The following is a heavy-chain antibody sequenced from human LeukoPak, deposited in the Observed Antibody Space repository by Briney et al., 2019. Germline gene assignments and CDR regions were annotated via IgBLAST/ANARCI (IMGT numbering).Heavy chain of an antibody. Sequence: SQTLSLTCTVSGGSISSYYWSWIRQPAGKGLEWIGRIYTSGSTNYNPSLKSRVTMSVDTSKNQFSLKLSSVTAADTAVYYCARSDFWSGYYYFDYWGQGTLVTVSS. D-gene: IGHD3-3*01. J-gene: IGHJ4*02. CDR2: IYTSGST. CDR1: GGSISSYY. CDR3: ARSDFWSGYYYFDY. V-gene: IGHV4-4*07.